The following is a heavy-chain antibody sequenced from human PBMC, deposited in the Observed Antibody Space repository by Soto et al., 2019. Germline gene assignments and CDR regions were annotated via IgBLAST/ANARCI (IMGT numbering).Heavy chain of an antibody. Sequence: QVQLVQSGAEVKKPGSSVKVSCKASGGTFSSYAISWVRQAPGQGLEWMGGIIPIFGTANYAQKFQGRVTMTADESTGTADMELGSLRSEDTAVYYCASGTVTIIRPNYFSSYGMHVWGQGTTVTVSS. CDR1: GGTFSSYA. J-gene: IGHJ6*02. V-gene: IGHV1-69*12. D-gene: IGHD4-17*01. CDR3: ASGTVTIIRPNYFSSYGMHV. CDR2: IIPIFGTA.